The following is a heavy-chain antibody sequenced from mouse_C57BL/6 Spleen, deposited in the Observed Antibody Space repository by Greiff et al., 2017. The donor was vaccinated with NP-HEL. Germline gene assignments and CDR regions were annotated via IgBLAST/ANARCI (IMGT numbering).Heavy chain of an antibody. V-gene: IGHV14-4*01. CDR3: TTELTGTIWYFDV. Sequence: DVKLVESGAELVRPGASVKLSCTASGFNIKDDYMHWVKQRPEQGLEWIGWIDPENGDTEYASKFQGKATITADTSSNTAYLQLSSLTSEDTAVYYCTTELTGTIWYFDVWGTGTTVTVSS. CDR2: IDPENGDT. D-gene: IGHD4-1*01. CDR1: GFNIKDDY. J-gene: IGHJ1*03.